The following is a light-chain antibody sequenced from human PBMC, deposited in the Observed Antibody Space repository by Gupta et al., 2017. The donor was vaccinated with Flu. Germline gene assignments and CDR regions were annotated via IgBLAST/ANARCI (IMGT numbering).Light chain of an antibody. V-gene: IGLV2-23*01. CDR2: EGR. Sequence: QSALTQPASVSGSPGQSITISCTGTSSDVGSNNFLSWYQQLPGKAPKLVIFEGRKRPSGVSNRFSGSKSGNTASLTISGLQAEDEADYYCCSYVSGHVVFGGGTRLTVL. CDR3: CSYVSGHVV. J-gene: IGLJ2*01. CDR1: SSDVGSNNF.